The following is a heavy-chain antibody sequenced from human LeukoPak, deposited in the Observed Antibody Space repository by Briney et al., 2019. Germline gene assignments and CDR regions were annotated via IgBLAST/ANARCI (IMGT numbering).Heavy chain of an antibody. CDR1: GYTLTELS. D-gene: IGHD5-12*01. V-gene: IGHV1-24*01. CDR3: ATDLLWLRPFDY. J-gene: IGHJ4*02. CDR2: LDPEDGET. Sequence: ASVKVSCKVSGYTLTELSMHWVRQAPGKGLEWMGGLDPEDGETIYAQKFQGRVTMTEDTSTDTAYMELSSLRSEDTAVYYCATDLLWLRPFDYWGQGTLVTVSS.